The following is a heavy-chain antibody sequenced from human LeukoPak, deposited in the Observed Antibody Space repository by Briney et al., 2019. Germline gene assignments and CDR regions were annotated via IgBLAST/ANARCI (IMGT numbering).Heavy chain of an antibody. Sequence: GGSLRVSCAASGFTFSSYAMSWVRQAPGKGLEWVSAISGSGGSTYYADSVKGRFNISRDNSKNTLYLQMKSLRAERTAEYYFASGTYYYDSSGYWGQGTLVTVSS. CDR2: ISGSGGST. D-gene: IGHD3-22*01. CDR1: GFTFSSYA. CDR3: ASGTYYYDSSGY. J-gene: IGHJ4*02. V-gene: IGHV3-23*01.